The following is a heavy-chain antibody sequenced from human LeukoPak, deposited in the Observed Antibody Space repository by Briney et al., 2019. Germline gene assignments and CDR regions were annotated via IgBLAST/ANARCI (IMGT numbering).Heavy chain of an antibody. CDR1: GYTFTSYD. D-gene: IGHD1-14*01. CDR2: INPNSVNT. J-gene: IGHJ6*02. V-gene: IGHV1-8*01. CDR3: ARGLFLLHGSYNLYYYYGMDV. Sequence: ASVKVSCKASGYTFTSYDINWVRQATGQGLEWMGWINPNSVNTGYAQKCQGRVPMTRNTSISTASMELSSLSSEDTAAYYCARGLFLLHGSYNLYYYYGMDVWGQGTTVTVSS.